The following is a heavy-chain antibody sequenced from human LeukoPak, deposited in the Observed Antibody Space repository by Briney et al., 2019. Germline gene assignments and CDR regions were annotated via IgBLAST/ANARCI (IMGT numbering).Heavy chain of an antibody. J-gene: IGHJ4*02. CDR3: GRGHWGLDY. Sequence: GGSLRLSCVASGFTFSDSYMTWIRQAPGKGLEWVAFIDKSGGTTYYADSVKGRFTISRDNAKSSLYLEMNSLRAEDTAVYYCGRGHWGLDYWGQGTLVTVSS. CDR1: GFTFSDSY. CDR2: IDKSGGTT. D-gene: IGHD7-27*01. V-gene: IGHV3-11*04.